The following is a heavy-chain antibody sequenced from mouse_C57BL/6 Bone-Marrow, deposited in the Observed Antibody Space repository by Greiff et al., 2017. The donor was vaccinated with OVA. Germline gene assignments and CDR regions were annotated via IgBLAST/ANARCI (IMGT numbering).Heavy chain of an antibody. CDR2: IYPRSGNT. Sequence: VQLQQSGAELARPGASVKLSCKASGYIFTSYGISWVKQRTGQGLEWIGEIYPRSGNTYYNEKFKGKATMTADKSSSTASMELRSLTSEDSAVYFCARGDGTGYFDYWGQGTTLTVSS. V-gene: IGHV1-81*01. CDR3: ARGDGTGYFDY. CDR1: GYIFTSYG. J-gene: IGHJ2*01. D-gene: IGHD4-1*01.